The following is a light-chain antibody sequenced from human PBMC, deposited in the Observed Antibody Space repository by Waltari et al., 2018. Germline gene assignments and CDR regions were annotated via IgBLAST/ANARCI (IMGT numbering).Light chain of an antibody. Sequence: DIQMTQSPSSLSASVGDRVTITCQASQDISNYVNWYKQKPGKAPKLLIYDASNLETGVPSRFSGSGSGTDFTFTISSLQPEDIATYYCQQYDNLLTFGPGTKVDIK. CDR3: QQYDNLLT. CDR1: QDISNY. V-gene: IGKV1-33*01. J-gene: IGKJ3*01. CDR2: DAS.